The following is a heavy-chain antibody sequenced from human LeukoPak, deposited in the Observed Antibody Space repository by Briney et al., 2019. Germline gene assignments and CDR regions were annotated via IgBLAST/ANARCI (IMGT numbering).Heavy chain of an antibody. CDR1: GFTFNTNW. J-gene: IGHJ4*02. CDR3: ARDRYYVPDN. CDR2: INGDGSTT. D-gene: IGHD3-10*02. Sequence: GGSLRLSCAASGFTFNTNWMHWVRQAPGKGLVWVSCINGDGSTTTYAESVKGRFTISRDNAKNTVYLQINNLRAEDTAVYYCARDRYYVPDNWGQGTLVTVSS. V-gene: IGHV3-74*01.